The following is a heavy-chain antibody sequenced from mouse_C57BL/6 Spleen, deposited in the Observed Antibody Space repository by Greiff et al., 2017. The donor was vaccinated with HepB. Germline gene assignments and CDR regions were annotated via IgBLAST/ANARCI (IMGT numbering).Heavy chain of an antibody. CDR1: GFNIKDYY. J-gene: IGHJ4*01. D-gene: IGHD3-2*02. CDR3: AFPRSAQATFYAMDY. CDR2: IDPEDGET. Sequence: EVQLQQSGAELVKPGASVKLSCTASGFNIKDYYMHWVKQRTEQGLEWIGRIDPEDGETKYAPKFQGKATITADTSSNTAYLQLSSMTSEDTAVYYCAFPRSAQATFYAMDYWGQGTSVTVSS. V-gene: IGHV14-2*01.